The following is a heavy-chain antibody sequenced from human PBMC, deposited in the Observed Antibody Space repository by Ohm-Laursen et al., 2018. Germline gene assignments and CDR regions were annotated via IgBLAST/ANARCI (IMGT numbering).Heavy chain of an antibody. CDR3: AKDPYDYVWGSYDY. CDR2: IGDSGAST. Sequence: SLRLSCTASGFTFSTYAMTWVRQAPGKGLEWVSTIGDSGASTYYANSVKGRFTISRDNSKNTLYLQMNSLRAEDTAVYYCAKDPYDYVWGSYDYWGQGTLVTVSS. V-gene: IGHV3-23*01. D-gene: IGHD3-16*01. CDR1: GFTFSTYA. J-gene: IGHJ4*02.